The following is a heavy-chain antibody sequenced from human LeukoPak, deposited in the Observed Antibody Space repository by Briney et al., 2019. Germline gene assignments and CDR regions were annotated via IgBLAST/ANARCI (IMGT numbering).Heavy chain of an antibody. Sequence: PGGSLRLSCAASGFTFSSYSMNWVRQAPGKGLEWVSSISSTSTYIYYADSVKGRFTISRDNAKNSLYLQMNSLRAEDTALYHCAREHYLNWFDPWGQGTLVTVSS. J-gene: IGHJ5*02. D-gene: IGHD3-10*01. CDR2: ISSTSTYI. CDR1: GFTFSSYS. V-gene: IGHV3-21*04. CDR3: AREHYLNWFDP.